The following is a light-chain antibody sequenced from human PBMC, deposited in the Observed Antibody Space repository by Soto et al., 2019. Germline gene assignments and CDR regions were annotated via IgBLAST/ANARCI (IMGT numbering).Light chain of an antibody. V-gene: IGKV1-39*01. CDR3: QQTYSTLSLT. J-gene: IGKJ5*01. CDR2: AAS. CDR1: ESIARN. Sequence: DIQMTQSPSSLSASVGDSVTITCRASESIARNLNWYQQKPGKAPKLLIYAASSLQNGVPSRFRGGGSRTDCTLAINNLQPEDFATLYFQQTYSTLSLTFGQGTRLEIK.